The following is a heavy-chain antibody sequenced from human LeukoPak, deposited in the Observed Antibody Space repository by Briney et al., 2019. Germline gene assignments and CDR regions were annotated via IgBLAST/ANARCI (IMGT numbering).Heavy chain of an antibody. CDR2: IYHSGST. Sequence: SETLSLTCAVSGGSISSGGYSWSWIRQPPGKGLEWIGYIYHSGSTYYNPSLKSRVTISVDRSKNQFSLKLSSVTAADTAVYYCARGLSRQQLSVDYWGQGTLVTVSS. CDR1: GGSISSGGYS. CDR3: ARGLSRQQLSVDY. V-gene: IGHV4-30-2*01. D-gene: IGHD6-13*01. J-gene: IGHJ4*02.